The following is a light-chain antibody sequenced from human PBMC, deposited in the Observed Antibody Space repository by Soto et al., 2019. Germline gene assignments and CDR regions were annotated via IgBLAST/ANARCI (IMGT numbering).Light chain of an antibody. J-gene: IGKJ4*01. CDR3: QQYKNWPPLT. Sequence: EIVMTQSPATLSVSPGETATLSCRASQSVSFHLAWYQQKPGQGPRLLIYGAFTRATGIPARFSGSGSGTDFTLTISSLQSEDFAVYYCQQYKNWPPLTFGGGNKVEIK. CDR1: QSVSFH. V-gene: IGKV3-15*01. CDR2: GAF.